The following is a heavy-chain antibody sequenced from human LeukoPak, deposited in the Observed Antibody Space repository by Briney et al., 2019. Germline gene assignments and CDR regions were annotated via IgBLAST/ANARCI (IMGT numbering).Heavy chain of an antibody. J-gene: IGHJ2*01. D-gene: IGHD4-17*01. CDR2: IYYSGST. Sequence: PSETLSLTCSVSGGSISSSSYYWGWIRQPPGKGLEWIGNIYYSGSTYYNPSLNSRVTMSVDTSRNQFSLNLTSVTAADTAVYYSATVTPDWYFDLWGRGTLVTVSS. CDR3: ATVTPDWYFDL. CDR1: GGSISSSSYY. V-gene: IGHV4-39*01.